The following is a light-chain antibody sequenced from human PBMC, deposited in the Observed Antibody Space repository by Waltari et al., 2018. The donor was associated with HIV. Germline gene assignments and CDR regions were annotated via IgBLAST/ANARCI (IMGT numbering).Light chain of an antibody. J-gene: IGLJ3*02. CDR3: QVWDFTTDHVV. CDR2: DDA. Sequence: SYILPQPPSVSVAPPKTAKISCGGGYVGSKSAHWYQQKPGRAHLLVIYDDAARPSGIPARFSGSNSGNTATLTITRVEVGDEADYYCQVWDFTTDHVVFGGGTKLTVL. CDR1: YVGSKS. V-gene: IGLV3-21*03.